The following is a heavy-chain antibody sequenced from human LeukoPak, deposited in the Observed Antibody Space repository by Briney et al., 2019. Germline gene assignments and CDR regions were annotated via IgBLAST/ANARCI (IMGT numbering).Heavy chain of an antibody. D-gene: IGHD6-19*01. CDR1: GGSIGSSTYY. V-gene: IGHV4-39*01. J-gene: IGHJ4*02. CDR3: ARWIAVDYTNYFDY. Sequence: SETLSLTCTVSGGSIGSSTYYWGWIRQPPGKGLEWIGSIYYSGSTYYNPSLKSRVTTSVDTSKSQFSLKLSSVTAADTAVYYCARWIAVDYTNYFDYWGQGTLVTVSS. CDR2: IYYSGST.